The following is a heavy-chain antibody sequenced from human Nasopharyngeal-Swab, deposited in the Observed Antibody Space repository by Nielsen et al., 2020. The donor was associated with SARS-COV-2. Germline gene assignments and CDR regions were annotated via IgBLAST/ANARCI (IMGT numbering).Heavy chain of an antibody. J-gene: IGHJ6*03. D-gene: IGHD5-12*01. V-gene: IGHV1-8*01. CDR3: ARGFIVATIFHYYYYMDV. Sequence: WVRQAPGQGREWMGWMNPNSGNTGYAQKFQGRVTMTRNISISTAYMELSSLRSEDTAVYYCARGFIVATIFHYYYYMDVWGKGTTVTVSS. CDR2: MNPNSGNT.